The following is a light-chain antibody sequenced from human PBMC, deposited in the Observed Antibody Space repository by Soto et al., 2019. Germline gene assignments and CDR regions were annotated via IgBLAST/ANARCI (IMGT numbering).Light chain of an antibody. CDR1: SSDVGAYNY. V-gene: IGLV2-8*01. CDR3: SSFASSNTWV. Sequence: QSALTQPPSASGSPGQSVTISCNGTSSDVGAYNYVSWCQQHAGKAPKLVIYEVTKRPSGVPDRFSGSKSANTASLTVSGLQAEDEADYYCSSFASSNTWVFGGGTKLTVL. J-gene: IGLJ3*02. CDR2: EVT.